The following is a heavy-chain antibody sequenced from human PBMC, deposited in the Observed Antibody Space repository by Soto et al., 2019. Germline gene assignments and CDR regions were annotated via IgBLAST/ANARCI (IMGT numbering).Heavy chain of an antibody. CDR1: GGSISSGDYY. D-gene: IGHD6-19*01. Sequence: PSETLSLTCPVSGGSISSGDYYWSWIRQPPGKGLEWIGYIYYSGSTYYNPSLKSRVTISVDTSKNQFSLKLSSVTAADTAVYYCATREAGTYYYGMDVWGQGTTVTVSS. CDR3: ATREAGTYYYGMDV. CDR2: IYYSGST. V-gene: IGHV4-30-4*01. J-gene: IGHJ6*02.